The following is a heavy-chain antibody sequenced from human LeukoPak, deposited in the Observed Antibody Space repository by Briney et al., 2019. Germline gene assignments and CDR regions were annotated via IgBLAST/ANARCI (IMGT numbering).Heavy chain of an antibody. CDR2: IYYSGST. D-gene: IGHD4-11*01. CDR1: GGSISSYY. V-gene: IGHV4-59*01. CDR3: ARDRHDYKGTYYYYTDV. Sequence: KPSETLSLTCTVSGGSISSYYWSWIRQPPGKGLEWIGYIYYSGSTNYNPSLKSRVTISVDTSKNQFSLKLSSVTAADTAVYYCARDRHDYKGTYYYYTDVWGKGTTVTVSS. J-gene: IGHJ6*03.